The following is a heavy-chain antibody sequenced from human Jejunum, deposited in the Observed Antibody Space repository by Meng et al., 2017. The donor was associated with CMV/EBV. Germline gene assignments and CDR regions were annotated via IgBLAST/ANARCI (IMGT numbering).Heavy chain of an antibody. Sequence: HLQEAGPGLVRPSQTLSPTCTASGASISSGDFCWSWIRQPPGKGLEYIGYIDNRGSTYYNPSLKSRVTMSMDTSKNQFSLKLTSVTAADTAVYYCARGYSSGWSYFHYWGQGTLVTVSS. J-gene: IGHJ4*02. V-gene: IGHV4-30-4*01. CDR2: IDNRGST. D-gene: IGHD6-19*01. CDR3: ARGYSSGWSYFHY. CDR1: GASISSGDFC.